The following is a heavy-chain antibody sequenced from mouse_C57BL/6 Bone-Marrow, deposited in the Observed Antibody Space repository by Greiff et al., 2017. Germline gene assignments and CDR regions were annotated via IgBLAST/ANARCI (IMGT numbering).Heavy chain of an antibody. Sequence: EVKVVESGGGLVKPGGSLKLSCAASGFTFSSYAMSWVRQTPEKRLEWVATISDGGSYTYYPDNVKGRFTISRDNAKNNLYLQMSHLKSEDTAMYYCARDEATAYYSTSYAMDYWGQGTSVTVSS. V-gene: IGHV5-4*01. CDR3: ARDEATAYYSTSYAMDY. D-gene: IGHD2-5*01. J-gene: IGHJ4*01. CDR1: GFTFSSYA. CDR2: ISDGGSYT.